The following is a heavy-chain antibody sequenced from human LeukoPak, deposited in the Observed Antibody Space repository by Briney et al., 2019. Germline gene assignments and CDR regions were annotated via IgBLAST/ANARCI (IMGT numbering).Heavy chain of an antibody. J-gene: IGHJ3*02. D-gene: IGHD5-24*01. V-gene: IGHV1-69*11. CDR3: ARALVEMATICAFDI. CDR2: IIPILGTA. Sequence: GSSVKVSCKASGGTFSSYAISWVRQAPGQGLEWMGRIIPILGTANYAQKFQGRVTITTDESTSTAYMELSSLRSEDTAVYYCARALVEMATICAFDIWGQGTMVTVSS. CDR1: GGTFSSYA.